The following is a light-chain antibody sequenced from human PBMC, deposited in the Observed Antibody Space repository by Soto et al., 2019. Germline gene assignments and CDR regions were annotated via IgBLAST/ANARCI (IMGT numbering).Light chain of an antibody. CDR1: ESISRH. CDR3: QQDYSTLAT. V-gene: IGKV1-39*01. CDR2: AAS. J-gene: IGKJ5*01. Sequence: IQMSQSQSSLSASVGDRVTITCRAAESISRHLNWYQQKPGRAPDLLIYAASTLQNGVPSRFTGSGSGTEFTLTITGLQLEDFATYYCQQDYSTLATFGQGTRLEIK.